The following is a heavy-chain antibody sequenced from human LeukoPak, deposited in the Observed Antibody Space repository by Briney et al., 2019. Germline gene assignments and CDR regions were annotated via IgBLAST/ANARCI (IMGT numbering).Heavy chain of an antibody. D-gene: IGHD1-26*01. J-gene: IGHJ4*02. Sequence: GGSLRLSCAASGFTFSTSAMNWVRQAPGKGLEWVSAISTSGASTYYADSVKGRFSISRDDSRNTLYLQMNSLRAEDTAVFYCARAIVGATTRSFDYWGQGTLVTVSS. CDR2: ISTSGAST. V-gene: IGHV3-23*01. CDR1: GFTFSTSA. CDR3: ARAIVGATTRSFDY.